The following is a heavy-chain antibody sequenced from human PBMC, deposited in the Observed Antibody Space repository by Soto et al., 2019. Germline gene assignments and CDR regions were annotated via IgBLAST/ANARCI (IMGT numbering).Heavy chain of an antibody. D-gene: IGHD2-21*02. CDR2: IKSKTDGGTT. Sequence: EVQLVESGGGLVKPGGSLRLACAASGFTFSNAWMSWVRQAPGKGLEWVGRIKSKTDGGTTDYAAPVKGRFTISRDDSKNTLYLQMNSLKTDDTAAYYCTGHIVMVTENIWGQGTMVTVSS. V-gene: IGHV3-15*01. CDR1: GFTFSNAW. CDR3: TGHIVMVTENI. J-gene: IGHJ3*02.